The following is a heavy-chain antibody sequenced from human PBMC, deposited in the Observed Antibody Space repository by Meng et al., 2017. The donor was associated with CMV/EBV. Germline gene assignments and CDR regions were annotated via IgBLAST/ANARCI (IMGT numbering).Heavy chain of an antibody. CDR3: ATRSISYRAEYYLQ. D-gene: IGHD3-10*01. J-gene: IGHJ1*01. V-gene: IGHV4-34*01. CDR1: GGSFSGSY. Sequence: ESLKISCVVYGGSFSGSYWNWIRQSPGKGLEWIGEINNSGGTYYNPSLETRDAISIDTSKKQFSLKLNSVTAADSAVYYCATRSISYRAEYYLQWGQGTLVTVSS. CDR2: INNSGGT.